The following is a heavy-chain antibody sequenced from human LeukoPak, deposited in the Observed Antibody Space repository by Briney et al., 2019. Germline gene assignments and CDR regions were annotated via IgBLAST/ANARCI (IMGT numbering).Heavy chain of an antibody. CDR1: GYTFTIYD. J-gene: IGHJ5*02. D-gene: IGHD5-24*01. V-gene: IGHV1-8*03. CDR2: MNPNSGNT. CDR3: ARDNSLRDTAWWFDP. Sequence: ASVKVSFKASGYTFTIYDINWVRQATGQGREWMGWMNPNSGNTGYAQKFQGRVTITRNTSISTAYMELSSLRSEDTAVYYCARDNSLRDTAWWFDPWGQGTLVTVSS.